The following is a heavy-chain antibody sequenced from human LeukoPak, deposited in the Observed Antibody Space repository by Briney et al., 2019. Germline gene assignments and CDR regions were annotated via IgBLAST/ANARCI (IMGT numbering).Heavy chain of an antibody. D-gene: IGHD3-22*01. V-gene: IGHV3-33*01. CDR1: GFTFSSYG. CDR2: IWYDGSNK. CDR3: ARAGSYYYDSSGPLDV. J-gene: IGHJ6*02. Sequence: GGSLRLSCAASGFTFSSYGMHWVRQAPGKGLEWVAVIWYDGSNKYYADSVKGRFTISRDNSKNTLYLQMNSLGAEDTAVYYCARAGSYYYDSSGPLDVWGQGTTVTVSS.